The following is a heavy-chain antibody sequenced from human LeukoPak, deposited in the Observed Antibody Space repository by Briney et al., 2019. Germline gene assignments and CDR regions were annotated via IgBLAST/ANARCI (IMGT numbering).Heavy chain of an antibody. D-gene: IGHD1-1*01. J-gene: IGHJ4*02. V-gene: IGHV5-51*01. CDR2: VYPGDSDT. Sequence: PGESLKISCKAFGYSFTNFWIGWVRQMPGKGLEWMGIVYPGDSDTRYSPSFQGQVTISADKSISTAYLQWSSLKASDTAMYYCARRTTGTTYDYWGQGTLVTVSS. CDR3: ARRTTGTTYDY. CDR1: GYSFTNFW.